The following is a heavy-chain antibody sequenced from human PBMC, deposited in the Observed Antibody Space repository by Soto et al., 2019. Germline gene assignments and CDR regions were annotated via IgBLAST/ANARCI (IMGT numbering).Heavy chain of an antibody. Sequence: SETLSLTCTVSGGSISSGGYYWSWIRQHPGKGLEWIGYIYYSGSTYYNPSLKSRVTISVDTSKNQFSLKLSSVTAADTAVYYCARDPSPSYGSGSYYDYWGQGTLVTVSS. CDR1: GGSISSGGYY. D-gene: IGHD3-10*01. CDR3: ARDPSPSYGSGSYYDY. J-gene: IGHJ4*02. V-gene: IGHV4-31*03. CDR2: IYYSGST.